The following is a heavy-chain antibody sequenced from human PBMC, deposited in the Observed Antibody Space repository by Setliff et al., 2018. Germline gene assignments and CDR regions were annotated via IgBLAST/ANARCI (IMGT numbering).Heavy chain of an antibody. CDR3: AREGALGTDS. Sequence: LRLSCAASGFTFGSYWMSWVRQAPGKGLEWVANITSSGSTIYSADSVRGRFTISRDNAKNSLFLQMNSLRAEDTAVYYCAREGALGTDSWGQGTLVTVSS. D-gene: IGHD1-26*01. CDR1: GFTFGSYW. CDR2: ITSSGSTI. J-gene: IGHJ5*01. V-gene: IGHV3-11*01.